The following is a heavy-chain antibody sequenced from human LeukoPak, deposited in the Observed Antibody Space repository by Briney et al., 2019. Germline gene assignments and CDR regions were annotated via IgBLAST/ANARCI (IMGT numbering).Heavy chain of an antibody. D-gene: IGHD1-26*01. J-gene: IGHJ6*03. Sequence: GASVKVSCKASGYTFTSYGISWVRQAPGQGLEWMGWISAYNGNTNYAQKLQGRVTMTTDTSTSTAYMELRSLRSDDTAVYYCARRGNSGSYPRIYYMDVWGKGTTVTVSS. V-gene: IGHV1-18*01. CDR1: GYTFTSYG. CDR2: ISAYNGNT. CDR3: ARRGNSGSYPRIYYMDV.